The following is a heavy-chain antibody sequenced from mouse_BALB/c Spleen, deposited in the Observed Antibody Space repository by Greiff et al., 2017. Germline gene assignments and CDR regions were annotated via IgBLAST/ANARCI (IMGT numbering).Heavy chain of an antibody. CDR2: ISYSGST. D-gene: IGHD2-4*01. CDR3: ARWGLRRRDAMDY. V-gene: IGHV3-8*02. Sequence: EVQLQQSGPSLVKPSQTLSLTCSVTGDSITSGYWNWIRKFPGNKLEYMGYISYSGSTYYNPSLKSRISITRDTSKNQYYLQLNSVTTEDTATYYCARWGLRRRDAMDYWGQGTSVTVSS. J-gene: IGHJ4*01. CDR1: GDSITSGY.